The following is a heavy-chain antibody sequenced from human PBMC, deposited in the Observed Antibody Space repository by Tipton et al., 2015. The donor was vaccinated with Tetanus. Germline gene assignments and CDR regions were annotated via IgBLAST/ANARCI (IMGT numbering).Heavy chain of an antibody. V-gene: IGHV3-23*01. CDR2: ISPTGDET. D-gene: IGHD3-9*01. J-gene: IGHJ6*02. CDR3: AKFLVVITQGYYHTMDV. Sequence: SLRLSCAASGFTFSRDAMTWVRQAPGKGLEWVSAISPTGDETYYADSVKGRFTISRDNSKNTLILQMNSLRAEDTAVYFCAKFLVVITQGYYHTMDVWGQGTTVTVSS. CDR1: GFTFSRDA.